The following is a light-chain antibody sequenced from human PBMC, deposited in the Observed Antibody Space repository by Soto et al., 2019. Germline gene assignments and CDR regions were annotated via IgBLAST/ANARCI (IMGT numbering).Light chain of an antibody. CDR3: QQYNSYPYT. J-gene: IGKJ2*01. Sequence: DIPMTQSPSTLSASVGDRVTVTCRASQRISNWLAWYQQKPGKAPNLLIYKASSFESGVPSRFSGSGSGTEFTLTISSLQPDDFATYYCQQYNSYPYTFGQGTKLEI. CDR1: QRISNW. V-gene: IGKV1-5*03. CDR2: KAS.